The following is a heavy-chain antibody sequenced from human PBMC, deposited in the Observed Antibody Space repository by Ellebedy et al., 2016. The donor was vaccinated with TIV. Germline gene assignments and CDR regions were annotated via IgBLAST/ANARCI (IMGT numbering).Heavy chain of an antibody. CDR3: ARDQFPRGTAMAIDY. Sequence: GESLKISCAASGFTFSSYDMHWVRQAPGKGLEWVAVISYDGNNEYYADSVKGRFTISRDNSKNTLYLQMNSLRAEDTAVYYCARDQFPRGTAMAIDYWGQGTLVTVSS. J-gene: IGHJ4*02. V-gene: IGHV3-30*03. CDR2: ISYDGNNE. D-gene: IGHD5-18*01. CDR1: GFTFSSYD.